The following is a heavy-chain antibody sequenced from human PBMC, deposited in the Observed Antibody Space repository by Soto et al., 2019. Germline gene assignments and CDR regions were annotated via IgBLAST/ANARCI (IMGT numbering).Heavy chain of an antibody. CDR2: ISTYNGDT. J-gene: IGHJ6*02. V-gene: IGHV1-18*01. CDR1: GYTFSTSG. CDR3: ARAGAAPYYYYGMDV. Sequence: QVQLVQSGAEVRKPGASVKVSCKASGYTFSTSGMSWLRQAPGQGLEWMGWISTYNGDTHDAPKFQDRVTMTSDTSTSTVYMELRSLRSDDTAVYYCARAGAAPYYYYGMDVWGQGTRVPVSS. D-gene: IGHD2-15*01.